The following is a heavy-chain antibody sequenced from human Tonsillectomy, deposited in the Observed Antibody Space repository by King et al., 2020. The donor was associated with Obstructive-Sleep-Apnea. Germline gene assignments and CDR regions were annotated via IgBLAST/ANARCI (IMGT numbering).Heavy chain of an antibody. CDR1: GFTFSSYS. V-gene: IGHV3-48*04. CDR2: ISSSSSTI. Sequence: VQLVESGGGLVQPGGSLRLSCAASGFTFSSYSMNWVRQAPGKGLEWVSYISSSSSTIYYADSVKGRFTISRDNAKNSLYLQMNSLRAEDTAVYYCARDVLPGYYDSSGYYRGGFDYWGQGTLVTVSS. J-gene: IGHJ4*02. CDR3: ARDVLPGYYDSSGYYRGGFDY. D-gene: IGHD3-22*01.